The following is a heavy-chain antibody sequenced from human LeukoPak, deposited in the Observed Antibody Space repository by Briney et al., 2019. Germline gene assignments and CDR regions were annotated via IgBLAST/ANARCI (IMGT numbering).Heavy chain of an antibody. CDR2: INPSGGRT. Sequence: ASVKVSCKASGYTFTRYFMHWVRQAPGQGLEWMGVINPSGGRTSYAQRFQGRVSMTRDTATSTVYMELSSLRSEDTAIYYCATSIAWGQGTLVTVSS. V-gene: IGHV1-46*01. CDR1: GYTFTRYF. D-gene: IGHD2/OR15-2a*01. CDR3: ATSIA. J-gene: IGHJ5*02.